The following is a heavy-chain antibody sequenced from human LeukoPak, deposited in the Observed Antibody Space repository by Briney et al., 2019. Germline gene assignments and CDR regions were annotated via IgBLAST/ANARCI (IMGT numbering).Heavy chain of an antibody. V-gene: IGHV3-48*01. Sequence: GGSLRLSCAASGFTFSSYSVNWVRQAPGKGLEWVSYISSSSSTIYYADSVKGRFTISRDNAKNSLYLQMNSLRAEDTAVYYCARGAYYYEDWGQGTLVTVSS. D-gene: IGHD3-22*01. CDR2: ISSSSSTI. J-gene: IGHJ4*02. CDR3: ARGAYYYED. CDR1: GFTFSSYS.